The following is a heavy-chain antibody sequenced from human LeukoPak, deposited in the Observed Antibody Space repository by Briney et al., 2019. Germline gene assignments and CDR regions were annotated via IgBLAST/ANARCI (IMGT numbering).Heavy chain of an antibody. J-gene: IGHJ4*02. CDR3: AYGDLGY. CDR1: GFTFSSYA. D-gene: IGHD4-17*01. Sequence: GRSLRLSCAASGFTFSSYAMHWVRQAPGKGLEWVAVISYDGSNKYYADPVKGRFTISRDNSKNTLYLQMNSLRAEDTAVYYCAYGDLGYWGQGTLVTVSS. V-gene: IGHV3-30-3*01. CDR2: ISYDGSNK.